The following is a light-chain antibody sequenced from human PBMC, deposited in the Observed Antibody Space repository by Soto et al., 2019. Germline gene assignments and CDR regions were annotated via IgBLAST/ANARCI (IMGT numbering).Light chain of an antibody. CDR2: EVT. CDR3: QSYDADFVI. V-gene: IGLV2-14*01. Sequence: QSALTQPASVSGSPGQSITISCTGSSSDVGGFNYVSWYQQHPGKAPKVMIYEVTYRPSGVSNRFSGSKSGNTASLTISGLQAEDEADYYCQSYDADFVIFGGGTKLTVL. J-gene: IGLJ2*01. CDR1: SSDVGGFNY.